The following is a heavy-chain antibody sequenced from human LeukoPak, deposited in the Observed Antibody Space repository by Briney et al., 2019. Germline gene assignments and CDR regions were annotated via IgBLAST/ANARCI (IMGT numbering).Heavy chain of an antibody. CDR1: GYSFTNYW. D-gene: IGHD5-12*01. V-gene: IGHV5-10-1*01. Sequence: GESLKISCKASGYSFTNYWINWVRQMPGKGLEWMGRIDPSDSYINYSPPFQGHVTISADKSISTAYLQWSSLKASDTAMYYCARMARSGYDDENWFDPWGQGTLVTVSS. CDR3: ARMARSGYDDENWFDP. J-gene: IGHJ5*02. CDR2: IDPSDSYI.